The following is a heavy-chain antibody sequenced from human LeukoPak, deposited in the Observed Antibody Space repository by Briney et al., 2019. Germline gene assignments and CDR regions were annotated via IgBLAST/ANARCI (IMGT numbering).Heavy chain of an antibody. CDR1: GYTFTNYG. Sequence: GASVKVSCKASGYTFTNYGFNWVRQAPGQGLEWMGNSAYNGNTNYAQKFQDRVTMTIDTSTSTAYMELRSLRSDDTAAYYCARYNPMFRGVTTSDYWGQGTLVTVSS. V-gene: IGHV1-18*01. CDR2: SAYNGNT. D-gene: IGHD3-10*01. J-gene: IGHJ4*02. CDR3: ARYNPMFRGVTTSDY.